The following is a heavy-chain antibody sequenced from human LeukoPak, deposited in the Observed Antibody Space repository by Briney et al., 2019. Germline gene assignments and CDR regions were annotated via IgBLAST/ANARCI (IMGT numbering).Heavy chain of an antibody. Sequence: SETLSLTCTVSGGSISSYYWSWIRKPPGRGLEWIGYIYYSGSTNYNPSLKSRVTISVDTSKNQFSLKLSSVTAADTAVYYCAIIGYSSSWRPIDYWGQGTLVTVSS. D-gene: IGHD6-13*01. CDR2: IYYSGST. CDR1: GGSISSYY. CDR3: AIIGYSSSWRPIDY. V-gene: IGHV4-59*01. J-gene: IGHJ4*02.